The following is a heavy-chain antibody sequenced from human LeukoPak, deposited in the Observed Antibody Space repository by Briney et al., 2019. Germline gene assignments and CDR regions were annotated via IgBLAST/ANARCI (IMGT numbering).Heavy chain of an antibody. CDR1: GDSFSGYF. CDR3: ARHEMVASFDY. J-gene: IGHJ4*02. CDR2: INYRGST. D-gene: IGHD2-8*01. V-gene: IGHV4-34*01. Sequence: PSETLSLTCAVYGDSFSGYFWSWIRQPPGKGLEWIGEINYRGSTNYNPSLKSRVTISVDTSKDEFFLELSSVTAADTAVYYCARHEMVASFDYWGQGTLVTVSS.